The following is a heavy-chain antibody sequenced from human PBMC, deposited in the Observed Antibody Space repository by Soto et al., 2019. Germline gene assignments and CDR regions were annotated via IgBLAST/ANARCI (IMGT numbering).Heavy chain of an antibody. V-gene: IGHV4-39*01. CDR3: ARLAAGYWYFDL. CDR2: IYYSGST. D-gene: IGHD6-19*01. Sequence: QLQLQESGPGLVKPSETLSLTCTVSGGSISSSSYYWGWIRQPPGKGLEWIGSIYYSGSTYYNPSLKSRVTISVDTSKNQFSLKLSSVTAADTAVYYCARLAAGYWYFDLWGRGTLVTVSS. CDR1: GGSISSSSYY. J-gene: IGHJ2*01.